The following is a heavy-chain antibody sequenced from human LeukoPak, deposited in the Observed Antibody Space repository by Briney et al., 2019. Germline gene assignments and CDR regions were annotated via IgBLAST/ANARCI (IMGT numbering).Heavy chain of an antibody. J-gene: IGHJ6*02. D-gene: IGHD3-10*01. CDR3: GWWGVRGDSYGKDV. CDR1: GFTFSNYD. CDR2: IGTAADT. Sequence: PGGPLRLSCVGSGFTFSNYDTQWVRQPTDRRLEWVSAIGTAADTNYPGSVKGRFTISREEDKNTLYLQMNNLTAGDTAVYYCGWWGVRGDSYGKDVWGQGTTVTVSS. V-gene: IGHV3-13*01.